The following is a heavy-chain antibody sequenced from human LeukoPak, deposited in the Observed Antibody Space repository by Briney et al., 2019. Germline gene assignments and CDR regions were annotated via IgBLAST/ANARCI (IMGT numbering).Heavy chain of an antibody. CDR2: IWFDGSNK. Sequence: PGGSLRLSCAASGFTFSAYGTHWVRRAPGKGLEWVAFIWFDGSNKYYADSVKGRFTISRDNSKNTLYLQMNSLRLEETAVFYCAKECGGGCSDDYWGQGTLVTVSS. J-gene: IGHJ4*02. CDR3: AKECGGGCSDDY. D-gene: IGHD2-21*02. V-gene: IGHV3-30*02. CDR1: GFTFSAYG.